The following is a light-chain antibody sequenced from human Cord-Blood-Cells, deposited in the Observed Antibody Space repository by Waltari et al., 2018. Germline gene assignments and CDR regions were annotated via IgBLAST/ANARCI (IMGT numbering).Light chain of an antibody. CDR3: QQYNNWPPLT. J-gene: IGKJ4*01. CDR1: QSVSSN. Sequence: EIVMTQSPATLSVSPGERATLSCRASQSVSSNFAWYQQKPGPAPRLLIYGASTRATGIPARFSGSGSGTEFTLTISSLQSEDFAVYYCQQYNNWPPLTFGGGTKVEIK. CDR2: GAS. V-gene: IGKV3-15*01.